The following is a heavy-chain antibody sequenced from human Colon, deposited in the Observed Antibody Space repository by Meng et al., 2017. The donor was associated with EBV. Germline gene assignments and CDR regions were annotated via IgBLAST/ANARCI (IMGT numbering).Heavy chain of an antibody. CDR1: GDSITSGDYS. D-gene: IGHD3-10*01. V-gene: IGHV4-30-2*01. Sequence: QVQFQDVVSGLGRPSQTLSLTCAVPGDSITSGDYSWTWIRQPPGKGLEWIGYIYHGVNIYYTPSLRSRVTISVDKSRNQFSLKLTSVSAADTAVYYCVRDTRRGGGWFDPWGQGTLVTVSS. CDR2: IYHGVNI. CDR3: VRDTRRGGGWFDP. J-gene: IGHJ5*02.